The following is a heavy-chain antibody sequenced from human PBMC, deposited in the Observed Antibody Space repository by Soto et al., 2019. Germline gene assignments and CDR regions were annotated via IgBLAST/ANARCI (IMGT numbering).Heavy chain of an antibody. CDR1: GFSLSNARMG. CDR2: IFSNDEK. CDR3: ARTRGDGIAVAGTNWFDP. J-gene: IGHJ5*02. Sequence: QVTLKESGPVLVKPTETLTLTCTVSGFSLSNARMGVSWIRQPPGKALEWLAHIFSNDEKSYSTSLKSRLTISKDTSKCQVVLTMTNMDPVDTATYYCARTRGDGIAVAGTNWFDPWGQGTLVTVSS. V-gene: IGHV2-26*01. D-gene: IGHD6-19*01.